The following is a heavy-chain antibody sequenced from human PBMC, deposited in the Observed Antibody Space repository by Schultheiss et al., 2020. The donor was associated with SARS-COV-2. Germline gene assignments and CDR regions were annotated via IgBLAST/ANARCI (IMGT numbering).Heavy chain of an antibody. CDR2: IYYSGST. CDR3: ASSPIYSSGWYGGLDAFDI. J-gene: IGHJ3*02. D-gene: IGHD6-19*01. V-gene: IGHV4-39*07. Sequence: SETLSLTCTVSGGSISSGGYYWGWIRQPPGKGLEWIGYIYYSGSTYYNPSLKSRVTMSVDTSKNQFSLKLSSVTAADTAVYYCASSPIYSSGWYGGLDAFDIWGQGTMVTVSS. CDR1: GGSISSGGYY.